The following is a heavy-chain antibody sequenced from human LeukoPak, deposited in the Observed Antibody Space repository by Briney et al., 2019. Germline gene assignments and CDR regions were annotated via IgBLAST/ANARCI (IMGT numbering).Heavy chain of an antibody. CDR2: IYYSGST. D-gene: IGHD3-9*01. CDR3: AREITYYDILTGYFVGAFDI. J-gene: IGHJ3*02. CDR1: GGSFSGYY. Sequence: SETLSLTCAVYGGSFSGYYWSWIRQPPGKGLEWIGYIYYSGSTNYNPSLKSRVTISVDTSKNQFSLKLSSVTAADTAVYYCAREITYYDILTGYFVGAFDIWGQGTMVTVSS. V-gene: IGHV4-59*12.